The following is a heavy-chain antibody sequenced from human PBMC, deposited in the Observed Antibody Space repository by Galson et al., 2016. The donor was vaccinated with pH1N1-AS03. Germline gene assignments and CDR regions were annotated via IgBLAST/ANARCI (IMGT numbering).Heavy chain of an antibody. J-gene: IGHJ6*02. CDR3: ASSRIAAHTYYYHGIDV. V-gene: IGHV5-51*01. Sequence: QSGAEVKKPGESLKISCKGSGHIFANYWIGWVRQTPGKGLEWMGLIYPGDSDIRYSPSFQGQVTISADKSLSTAYLQWSSLKASDTAMYYCASSRIAAHTYYYHGIDVWGPGTTVTVSS. D-gene: IGHD6-6*01. CDR2: IYPGDSDI. CDR1: GHIFANYW.